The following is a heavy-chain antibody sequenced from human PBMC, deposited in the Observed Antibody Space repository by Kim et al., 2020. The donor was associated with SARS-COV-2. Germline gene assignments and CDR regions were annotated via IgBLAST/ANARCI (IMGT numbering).Heavy chain of an antibody. J-gene: IGHJ3*01. CDR1: GFTFNNYA. CDR3: ANQITMVY. Sequence: GGSLRLSCAASGFTFNNYAMTWVRQAPGKGLEWVANIKPDGSEQSYVDSVKGRFTISRDNAKNSLYLQMNSLRAEDTAVYYCANQITMVYWGQGTMVTVSS. CDR2: IKPDGSEQ. D-gene: IGHD3-10*01. V-gene: IGHV3-7*01.